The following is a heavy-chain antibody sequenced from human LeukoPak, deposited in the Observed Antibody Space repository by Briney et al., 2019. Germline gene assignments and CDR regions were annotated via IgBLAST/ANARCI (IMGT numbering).Heavy chain of an antibody. Sequence: SETLSLTCAVYGGSFSGYYWSWIRQPPGKGLEWIGEINHSGSTNYNPSLKSRVTISVDTSKNQFSLKLSSVTAADTAVYYCARDKYDFWSGYCIDYWCQGTLVTVSS. J-gene: IGHJ4*02. CDR2: INHSGST. V-gene: IGHV4-34*01. CDR1: GGSFSGYY. D-gene: IGHD3-3*01. CDR3: ARDKYDFWSGYCIDY.